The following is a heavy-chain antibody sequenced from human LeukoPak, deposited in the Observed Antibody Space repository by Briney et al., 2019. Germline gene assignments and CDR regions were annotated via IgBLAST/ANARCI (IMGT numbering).Heavy chain of an antibody. Sequence: ASVKVSCKASVYTFPSHYISWVPQAPAQALECMGWISAYNGNTNYAQKLQGRVTMTTDTSTSTAYMELRSLRSDDTAVYYCARARVVTAIPVDYWGQGTLVTVSS. V-gene: IGHV1-18*01. CDR3: ARARVVTAIPVDY. CDR1: VYTFPSHY. J-gene: IGHJ4*02. D-gene: IGHD2-21*02. CDR2: ISAYNGNT.